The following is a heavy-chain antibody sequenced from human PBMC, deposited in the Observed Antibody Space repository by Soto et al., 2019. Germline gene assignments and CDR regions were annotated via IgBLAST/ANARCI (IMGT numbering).Heavy chain of an antibody. V-gene: IGHV1-69*01. D-gene: IGHD3-10*02. CDR2: IIPMFGTA. J-gene: IGHJ5*02. CDR1: GGNFSGFA. CDR3: ATKKDFTLSPPAS. Sequence: QVQLVQSRAEVKKPGSSVKVSCKASGGNFSGFAISWVRQAPGQGLEWMGGIIPMFGTANYAQKFQGRVTITADESTSTVYMELNSLGSEDTAVYYCATKKDFTLSPPASWGQGTLVTVSS.